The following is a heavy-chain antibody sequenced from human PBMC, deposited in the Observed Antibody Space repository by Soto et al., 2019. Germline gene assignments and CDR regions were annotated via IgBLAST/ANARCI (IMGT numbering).Heavy chain of an antibody. CDR3: ARHVHYEAGTYYYYGMDV. D-gene: IGHD6-19*01. Sequence: GESQKISCKGSGYSFTSYWVSWVRQMPGKGLEWMGRIDPSDSYTNYSPSFQGHVTISADKSISTAYLQWSSLKASDTAMYYCARHVHYEAGTYYYYGMDVWGQGTTVTVS. V-gene: IGHV5-10-1*01. CDR2: IDPSDSYT. CDR1: GYSFTSYW. J-gene: IGHJ6*02.